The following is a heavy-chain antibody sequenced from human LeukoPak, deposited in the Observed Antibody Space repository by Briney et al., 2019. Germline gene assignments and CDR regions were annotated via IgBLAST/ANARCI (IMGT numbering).Heavy chain of an antibody. V-gene: IGHV3-7*03. CDR1: GFNFDTYW. J-gene: IGHJ3*02. CDR2: IKEDGSEK. Sequence: GGSLRLSCAASGFNFDTYWMSWVRQAPGKGLEWVANIKEDGSEKYHLDSVKGRFTISRDNAKKSLFLQMNSLRAEDTAVYYCAKDDVLRFLEWLSPDAFDIWGQGTMVTVSS. D-gene: IGHD3-3*01. CDR3: AKDDVLRFLEWLSPDAFDI.